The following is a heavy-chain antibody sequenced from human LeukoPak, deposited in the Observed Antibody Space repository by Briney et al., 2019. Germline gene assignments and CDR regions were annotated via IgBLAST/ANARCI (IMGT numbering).Heavy chain of an antibody. J-gene: IGHJ4*02. Sequence: SETLSLTCGVYGGSFTGYHWTWIRQPQGKGLEWIGEINHDGITNYNPSLKSRVTISVDTSQKQFSLKLTSVTAADTAVYYCARGRSYDYVWGTHRFSGAYFDHWGQGTLITVSS. CDR1: GGSFTGYH. CDR2: INHDGIT. D-gene: IGHD3-16*02. V-gene: IGHV4-34*01. CDR3: ARGRSYDYVWGTHRFSGAYFDH.